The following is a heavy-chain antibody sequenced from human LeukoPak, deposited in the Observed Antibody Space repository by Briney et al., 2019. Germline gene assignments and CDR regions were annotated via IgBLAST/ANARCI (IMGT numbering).Heavy chain of an antibody. CDR3: ARLAYYYDSSGYYSDY. Sequence: ASVKVSCKASGGTFSSYAISWVRQAPGQGLEWMGGIIPIFGTASYAQKFQGRVTITADESTSTAYMELSSLRSEDTAVYYCARLAYYYDSSGYYSDYWGQGTLVTVSS. V-gene: IGHV1-69*13. CDR2: IIPIFGTA. CDR1: GGTFSSYA. D-gene: IGHD3-22*01. J-gene: IGHJ4*02.